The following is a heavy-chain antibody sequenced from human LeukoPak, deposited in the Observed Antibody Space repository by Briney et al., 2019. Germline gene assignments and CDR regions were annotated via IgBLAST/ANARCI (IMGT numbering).Heavy chain of an antibody. CDR3: VKGYRQWLVDFDY. CDR1: GFTFSSYA. Sequence: GGSLRVSCSASGFTFSSYAMHWVRQAPGKGLEYVSAISSNGGSTYYADSVKGRFTISRDNSKNTLYLQMSSLRAEDTGVYYCVKGYRQWLVDFDYWGQGTLVTVSS. V-gene: IGHV3-64D*06. CDR2: ISSNGGST. D-gene: IGHD6-19*01. J-gene: IGHJ4*02.